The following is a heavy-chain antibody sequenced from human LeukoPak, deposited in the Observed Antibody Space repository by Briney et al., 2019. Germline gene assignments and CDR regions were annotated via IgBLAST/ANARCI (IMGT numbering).Heavy chain of an antibody. V-gene: IGHV4-39*07. D-gene: IGHD3-3*01. CDR1: GGSISSSTYY. CDR3: ARDGFLAVDY. Sequence: SETLSLTCTVSGGSISSSTYYWGWIRQPPGKGLEWIGNIYYSGNTYYNPSLESRVTISVDTSKNHFSLKLTSVTAADTAVYYCARDGFLAVDYWGQGTLVTVSS. CDR2: IYYSGNT. J-gene: IGHJ4*02.